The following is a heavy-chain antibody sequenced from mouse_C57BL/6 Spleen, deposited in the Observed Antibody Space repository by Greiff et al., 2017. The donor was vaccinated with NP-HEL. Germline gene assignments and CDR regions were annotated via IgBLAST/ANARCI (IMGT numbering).Heavy chain of an antibody. D-gene: IGHD2-3*01. CDR1: GYTFTSYW. Sequence: QVQLQQPGAELVMPGASVKLSCKASGYTFTSYWMHWVKQRPGQGLEWIGEIDPSDSYTNYDQKFKGKSTLTVDKSTSTAYMQLSILTSEDAAVYYCARRWLPYYFDYWGQGTTLTVSS. CDR3: ARRWLPYYFDY. V-gene: IGHV1-69*01. CDR2: IDPSDSYT. J-gene: IGHJ2*01.